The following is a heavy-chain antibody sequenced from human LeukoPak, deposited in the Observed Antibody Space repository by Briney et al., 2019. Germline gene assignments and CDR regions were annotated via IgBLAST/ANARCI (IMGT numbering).Heavy chain of an antibody. Sequence: GGSLRLSCAASGFTFSDYAMSWVRQAPGKGLEWVSASSGGRTYYADSVRGRFTISRDKSRNTLYLQMNSLRAEDTAVYYCAKDGDLFGVLPLFHYWGQGTLVTVSS. CDR2: SSGGRT. CDR3: AKDGDLFGVLPLFHY. CDR1: GFTFSDYA. D-gene: IGHD3-3*01. J-gene: IGHJ4*02. V-gene: IGHV3-23*01.